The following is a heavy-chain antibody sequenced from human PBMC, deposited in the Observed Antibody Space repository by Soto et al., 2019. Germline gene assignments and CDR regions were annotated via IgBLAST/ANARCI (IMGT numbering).Heavy chain of an antibody. D-gene: IGHD3-22*01. CDR1: GYTFSSYG. J-gene: IGHJ6*02. Sequence: QAQLVQSGAEVKKPGASVKVSCKASGYTFSSYGISWVRQAPGQGLEWLGWISPYNDDTKYAQKLQGRVTMTTDTSTRTAYMDLRRLRSDDTAVYFCARGGYYDSSGSRNYHYYGMDGWGQGTTVTVSS. CDR2: ISPYNDDT. V-gene: IGHV1-18*01. CDR3: ARGGYYDSSGSRNYHYYGMDG.